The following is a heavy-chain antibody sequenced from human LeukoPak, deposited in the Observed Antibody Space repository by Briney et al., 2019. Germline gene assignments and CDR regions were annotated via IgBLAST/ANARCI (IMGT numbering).Heavy chain of an antibody. CDR2: IYPGDSDT. D-gene: IGHD2-21*01. CDR1: GYTFTSYW. V-gene: IGHV5-51*01. Sequence: HGESLKISCKGSGYTFTSYWIGWVRQMPGKGLEWMGIIYPGDSDTRYSPSFQGQVTISADKSISTAYLQWSSLKASDTAMYYCARRPPAPVAILSGWWYFDLWGRGTLVTVSS. CDR3: ARRPPAPVAILSGWWYFDL. J-gene: IGHJ2*01.